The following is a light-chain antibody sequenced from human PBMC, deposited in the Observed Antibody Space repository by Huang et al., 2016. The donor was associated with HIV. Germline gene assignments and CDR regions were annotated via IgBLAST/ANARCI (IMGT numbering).Light chain of an antibody. CDR1: QGVGGSY. Sequence: EIVLTQSPATLSLSPGERATLSCGASQGVGGSYLDWSQHKPGLAPRLLIYDAAGRATGIPDRFSGSGSGTDFTLTISRLEPEDFAVYYCQQYGSSPYTFGQGTKLEIK. CDR2: DAA. CDR3: QQYGSSPYT. J-gene: IGKJ2*01. V-gene: IGKV3D-20*01.